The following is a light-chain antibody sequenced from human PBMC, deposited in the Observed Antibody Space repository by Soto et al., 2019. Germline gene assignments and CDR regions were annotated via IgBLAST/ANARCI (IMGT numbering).Light chain of an antibody. V-gene: IGLV2-14*01. CDR3: SSYTLRNTLVL. CDR2: EVS. CDR1: SSDVGGYNF. Sequence: QSALTQPASVSGSPGQSITISCTGTSSDVGGYNFVSWYQQHPGKAPRLIMYEVSSRPSGVSYRFSGSKSGNTASLTISGLQAEDEADYYCSSYTLRNTLVLFCGGTKLTV. J-gene: IGLJ3*02.